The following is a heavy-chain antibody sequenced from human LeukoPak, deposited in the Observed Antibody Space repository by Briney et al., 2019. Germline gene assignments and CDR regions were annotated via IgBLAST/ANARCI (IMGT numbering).Heavy chain of an antibody. Sequence: PGRSLRLSCAASGFTFSSYGMHWVRQAPGKGLEWVSSISSTGSYIYYADPVKGRFTISRDNAKNSLYLQMSSLRAEDTAMYYCARDAWSCSGGTCRRDGFDIWGQGTMVTVYS. CDR2: ISSTGSYI. CDR1: GFTFSSYG. D-gene: IGHD2-15*01. CDR3: ARDAWSCSGGTCRRDGFDI. J-gene: IGHJ3*02. V-gene: IGHV3-21*01.